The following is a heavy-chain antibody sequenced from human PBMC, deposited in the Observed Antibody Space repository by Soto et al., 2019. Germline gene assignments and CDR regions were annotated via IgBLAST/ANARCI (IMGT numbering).Heavy chain of an antibody. D-gene: IGHD3-9*01. J-gene: IGHJ4*02. CDR1: GGTFSSYA. V-gene: IGHV1-69*06. CDR3: ARGETYYDILTGYSPLGY. Sequence: QVQLVQSGAEVKKPGSSVKVSCKASGGTFSSYAISWVRQAPGQGLEWMGGIIPIFGTANYAQKFQGRVTITADKSTTTAYMELSSLRSADTAVYYWARGETYYDILTGYSPLGYWGQGTLVTVSS. CDR2: IIPIFGTA.